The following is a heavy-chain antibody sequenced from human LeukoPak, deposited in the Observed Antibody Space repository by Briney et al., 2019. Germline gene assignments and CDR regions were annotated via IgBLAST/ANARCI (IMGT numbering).Heavy chain of an antibody. CDR1: GGSISSYY. D-gene: IGHD1-7*01. CDR3: ARVITGTTRD. V-gene: IGHV4-59*08. Sequence: KSSETLSLTCTVSGGSISSYYWSWIRQPPGQGLEWIGYIYYSGSTNYNPSLKSRVTISVDTSKNQFSLKLSSVTAADTAVYYCARVITGTTRDWGQGTLVTVSS. CDR2: IYYSGST. J-gene: IGHJ4*02.